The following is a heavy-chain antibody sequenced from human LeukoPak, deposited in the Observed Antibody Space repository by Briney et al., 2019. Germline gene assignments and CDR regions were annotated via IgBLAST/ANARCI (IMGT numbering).Heavy chain of an antibody. V-gene: IGHV4-31*03. CDR2: IYYSGST. Sequence: SETLSLTCTVSGGSISSGGYYWSCIRQHPGKCLEWIGYIYYSGSTYYNPSLKSRFTISVDTAKNQFSLKLSSVTAADTAVYYCAREGAAAGFDYWGQGTLVTVSS. CDR1: GGSISSGGYY. J-gene: IGHJ4*02. D-gene: IGHD6-13*01. CDR3: AREGAAAGFDY.